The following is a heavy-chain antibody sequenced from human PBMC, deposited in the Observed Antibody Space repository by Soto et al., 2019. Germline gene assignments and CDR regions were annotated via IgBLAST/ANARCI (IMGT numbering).Heavy chain of an antibody. CDR1: GGTFSSYA. Sequence: QVQLVQSGAAVKKPGSSVKVSCKTSGGTFSSYAISWVRQAPGQGLEWMGGIIPMFGTANYAQKFQGRVTITADESTSTGYMELSSLRSEDTAVYYCARSRANYYDSRGYYYSTFDYWGQGTLVTVSS. CDR3: ARSRANYYDSRGYYYSTFDY. D-gene: IGHD3-22*01. CDR2: IIPMFGTA. J-gene: IGHJ4*02. V-gene: IGHV1-69*12.